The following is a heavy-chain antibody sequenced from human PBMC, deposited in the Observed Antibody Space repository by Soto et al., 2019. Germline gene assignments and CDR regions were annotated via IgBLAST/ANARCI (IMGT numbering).Heavy chain of an antibody. J-gene: IGHJ4*02. D-gene: IGHD2-15*01. CDR3: ARSGLDYYFDY. V-gene: IGHV4-31*03. CDR2: IYYSGST. Sequence: SETLSLTCTVSGGSISSGGYYWSWIRQHPGKGLEWIGYIYYSGSTYYNPSLKSRVTISVDTSKNQFSLKLSSVTAADTAVYYCARSGLDYYFDYWGQGNLVTVSS. CDR1: GGSISSGGYY.